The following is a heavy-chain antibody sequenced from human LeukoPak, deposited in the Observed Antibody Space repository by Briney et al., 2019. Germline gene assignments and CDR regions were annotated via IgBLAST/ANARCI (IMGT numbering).Heavy chain of an antibody. V-gene: IGHV3-23*01. CDR3: AKDPYGSGSYYSLFDY. J-gene: IGHJ4*02. CDR1: GFTFSSYA. Sequence: GGSLRLSCAASGFTFSSYAMSWVRQAPGKGLEWVSAISGSGGSTYYADSVKGRFTISRDNSKNTLYLQMNSLRAEDTAVYYCAKDPYGSGSYYSLFDYWGQGTLVTVSS. D-gene: IGHD3-10*01. CDR2: ISGSGGST.